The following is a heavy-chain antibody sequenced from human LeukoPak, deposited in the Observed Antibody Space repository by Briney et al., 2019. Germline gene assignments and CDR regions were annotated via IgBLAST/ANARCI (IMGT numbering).Heavy chain of an antibody. CDR2: VYYSGST. CDR1: GGSISPYF. Sequence: RPSETLSLTCTVSGGSISPYFWGWIRQPPGKGLEYIGYVYYSGSTNYNPSLKGRVTISVDTSKNQFSLKLNSVTAADTAVYYCARAGPRRDGYNADYWGQGTLVTVSS. CDR3: ARAGPRRDGYNADY. D-gene: IGHD5-24*01. J-gene: IGHJ4*02. V-gene: IGHV4-59*01.